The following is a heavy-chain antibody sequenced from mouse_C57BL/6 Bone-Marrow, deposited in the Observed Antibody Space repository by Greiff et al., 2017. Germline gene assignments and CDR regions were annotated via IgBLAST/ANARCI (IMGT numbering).Heavy chain of an antibody. V-gene: IGHV3-1*01. CDR2: ISYSGST. J-gene: IGHJ3*01. CDR1: GYSITSGYD. Sequence: EVKLQESGPGMVKPSQSLSLTCTVTGYSITSGYDWHWIRHFPGNKLEWMGYISYSGSTNYNPSLKSRISITHDTSKNHFFLKLNSVTTEDTATYYCARGSYYGSSYVAWFAYWGQGTLVTVSA. D-gene: IGHD1-1*01. CDR3: ARGSYYGSSYVAWFAY.